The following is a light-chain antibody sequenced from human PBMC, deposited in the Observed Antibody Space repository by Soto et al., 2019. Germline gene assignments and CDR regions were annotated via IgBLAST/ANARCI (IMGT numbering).Light chain of an antibody. J-gene: IGLJ2*01. Sequence: QPVLTQPPSASGTPGQRVTVSCSGSNSNIGSNTVNWYQQLPGTAPKLLIYSNNQRPSGVPDRFSGSKSGTSASLAISGLQSEDEADYYCAGWDDSLNGVVFGGGTKLTVL. V-gene: IGLV1-44*01. CDR3: AGWDDSLNGVV. CDR2: SNN. CDR1: NSNIGSNT.